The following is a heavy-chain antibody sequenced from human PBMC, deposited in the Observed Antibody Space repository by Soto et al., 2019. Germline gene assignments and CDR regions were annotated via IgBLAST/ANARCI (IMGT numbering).Heavy chain of an antibody. CDR2: INHSGST. Sequence: SETLSLTCAVYGGSFSGYYWSWIRQPPGKGLEWIGEINHSGSTNYNPSLKSRVTISVDTSKNQFSLKLSSVTAADTAVYYCARGKYIWGSYRSPRPLDYWGQGTLVTVSS. D-gene: IGHD3-16*02. CDR1: GGSFSGYY. J-gene: IGHJ4*02. CDR3: ARGKYIWGSYRSPRPLDY. V-gene: IGHV4-34*01.